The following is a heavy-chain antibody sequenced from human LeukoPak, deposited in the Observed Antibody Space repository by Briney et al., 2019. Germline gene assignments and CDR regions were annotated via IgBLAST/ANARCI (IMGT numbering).Heavy chain of an antibody. CDR2: LYYSGSS. J-gene: IGHJ4*02. D-gene: IGHD7-27*01. CDR1: GGSISSSSYY. Sequence: TSETLSLTCTVSGGSISSSSYYWGWIRQPPGKGLEWIGSLYYSGSSYYNPSLKSRVTISVDTSKNQFSLTLSSVTAADTAVYYYARRELGVVDYWGQGTLVTVSS. CDR3: ARRELGVVDY. V-gene: IGHV4-39*01.